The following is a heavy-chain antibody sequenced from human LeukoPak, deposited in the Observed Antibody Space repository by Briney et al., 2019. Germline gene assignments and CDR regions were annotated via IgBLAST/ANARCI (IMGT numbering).Heavy chain of an antibody. D-gene: IGHD1-26*01. CDR2: IYYRGST. CDR3: ARQGSHYNLILG. V-gene: IGHV4-39*01. Sequence: SETLSLTCTVSGGSISSSSYYWGWIRQPPGKGLEWIGSIYYRGSTYYNPSLKGRITISVDTSKNQFSLQLSSVTAAGTAVYYCARQGSHYNLILGWGRGTLVTVSS. CDR1: GGSISSSSYY. J-gene: IGHJ4*02.